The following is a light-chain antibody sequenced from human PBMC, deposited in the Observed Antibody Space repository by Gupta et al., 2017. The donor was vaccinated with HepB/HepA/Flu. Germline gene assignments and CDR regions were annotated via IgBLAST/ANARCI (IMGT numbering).Light chain of an antibody. J-gene: IGKJ4*01. CDR3: QHRNSWPFP. CDR1: QSVRSF. CDR2: DSS. Sequence: EIVLTQSPATLSLSHGERATLSCRASQSVRSFLVWYQQKPGQAPRLLIYDSSNRATGLPDRFSGSGCATEFTLTMSCGEPEDSAVYYCQHRNSWPFPFGWGTKVDI. V-gene: IGKV3-11*01.